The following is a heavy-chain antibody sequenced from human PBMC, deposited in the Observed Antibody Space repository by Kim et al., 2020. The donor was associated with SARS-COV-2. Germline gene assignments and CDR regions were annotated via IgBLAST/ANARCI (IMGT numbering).Heavy chain of an antibody. CDR3: ARGRSYEPFDY. D-gene: IGHD3-16*01. CDR2: I. J-gene: IGHJ4*02. Sequence: IYYADSVKGRLTISRDTATNSLYLQMNSLRAEDTAVYYCARGRSYEPFDYWGQGTLVTVSS. V-gene: IGHV3-48*01.